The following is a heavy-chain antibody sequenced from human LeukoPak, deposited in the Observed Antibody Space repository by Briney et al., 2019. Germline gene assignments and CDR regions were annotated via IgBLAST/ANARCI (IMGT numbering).Heavy chain of an antibody. V-gene: IGHV1-69*05. Sequence: EASVKVSCKASGGTFSSYAISWVRQAPGQGLEWMGGIIPIFGTANYAQKFQGRVTITTDESTSTAYMELSSLRSEDTAVYYCAGRRSTSGYSYRKTTIGDYYYMDVWGKGTTVTVSS. CDR3: AGRRSTSGYSYRKTTIGDYYYMDV. CDR2: IIPIFGTA. J-gene: IGHJ6*03. CDR1: GGTFSSYA. D-gene: IGHD5-18*01.